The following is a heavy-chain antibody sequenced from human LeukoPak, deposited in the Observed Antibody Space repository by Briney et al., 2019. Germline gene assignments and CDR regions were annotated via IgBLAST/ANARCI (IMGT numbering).Heavy chain of an antibody. D-gene: IGHD6-13*01. CDR3: AKRLAAAGTRSVDY. Sequence: PGGSLRLSCAASGFTFSSYAMSWVRQAPGKGLEWVSAISGSGGSTYYADSVKGRFTISRDNSKNTLYLQMHSLRAEDTAVYYCAKRLAAAGTRSVDYWGQGTLVTVSS. J-gene: IGHJ4*02. V-gene: IGHV3-23*01. CDR2: ISGSGGST. CDR1: GFTFSSYA.